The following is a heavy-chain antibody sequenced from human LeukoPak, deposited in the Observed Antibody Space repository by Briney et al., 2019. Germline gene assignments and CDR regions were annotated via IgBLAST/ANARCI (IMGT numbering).Heavy chain of an antibody. V-gene: IGHV1-69*04. CDR1: GGTLSSYA. D-gene: IGHD5-24*01. CDR3: SVEMATTYYGMDV. Sequence: SVKVSCKASGGTLSSYAISWGRQGPGQGVEWMGRIIPIFCIANYAQKFQGRVTITADKSTSTAYMELSSLRSEDTAVYYCSVEMATTYYGMDVWGQGTTVTVSS. J-gene: IGHJ6*02. CDR2: IIPIFCIA.